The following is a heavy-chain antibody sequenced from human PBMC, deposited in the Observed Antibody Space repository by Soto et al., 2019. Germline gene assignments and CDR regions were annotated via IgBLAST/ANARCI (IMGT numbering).Heavy chain of an antibody. CDR3: GPRGAVADPRGY. CDR1: GGSFSDFY. J-gene: IGHJ4*02. Sequence: QVQLQQWGAGLLKPSETLSLTCAVYGGSFSDFYWTWIRQLPGKGLEWIGEINHIGSTNYNPSLKSRVAISVDTSKNQFSLNLRSVTAADTAVYYCGPRGAVADPRGYWGQGTLVTVSS. CDR2: INHIGST. D-gene: IGHD6-19*01. V-gene: IGHV4-34*01.